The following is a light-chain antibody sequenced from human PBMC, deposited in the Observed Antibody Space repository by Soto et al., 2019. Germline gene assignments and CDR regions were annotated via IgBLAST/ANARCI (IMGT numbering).Light chain of an antibody. J-gene: IGKJ4*01. CDR3: QQYFSTPLT. CDR1: QSVLYSSNHKNY. CDR2: LAS. Sequence: DIVMTQSPDSLAVSLGERATINCKSSQSVLYSSNHKNYLAWYQHKPGQPPTLLIYLASTRESGVPDRFSASGSGTDFTLTISSLQAEDVEVYYCQQYFSTPLTFGGGTKVEIK. V-gene: IGKV4-1*01.